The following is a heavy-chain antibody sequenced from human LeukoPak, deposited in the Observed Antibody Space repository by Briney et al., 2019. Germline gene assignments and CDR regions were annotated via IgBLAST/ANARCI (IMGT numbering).Heavy chain of an antibody. CDR3: ARQYYYDSSA. CDR2: IYYSGST. J-gene: IGHJ5*02. V-gene: IGHV4-39*01. CDR1: GGSISSSSYF. Sequence: SETLSLTCTVSGGSISSSSYFWGWIRQPPGKGLEWIGSIYYSGSTYYNPSLKSRVTISVDTSKNQFSLKLSSVTAADTAVYYCARQYYYDSSAWGQGTLVTVSS. D-gene: IGHD3-22*01.